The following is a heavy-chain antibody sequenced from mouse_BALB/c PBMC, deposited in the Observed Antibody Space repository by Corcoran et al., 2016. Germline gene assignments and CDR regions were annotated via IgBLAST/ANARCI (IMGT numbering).Heavy chain of an antibody. J-gene: IGHJ2*01. CDR3: ASYYYGSSYYFDY. Sequence: QVQLQQSGAELAQPGASVTMSCKASGYTFTSYWMHWVKQRPGQGLEWIGYINPSTGYTEYNQKFKDKATLTADKSSSTAYMQLSSLTSEDSAVDYCASYYYGSSYYFDYWGQGTTLTVSS. D-gene: IGHD1-1*01. CDR2: INPSTGYT. CDR1: GYTFTSYW. V-gene: IGHV1-7*01.